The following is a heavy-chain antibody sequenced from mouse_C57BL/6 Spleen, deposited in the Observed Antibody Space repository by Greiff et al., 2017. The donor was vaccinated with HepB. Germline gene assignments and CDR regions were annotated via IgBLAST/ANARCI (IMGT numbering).Heavy chain of an antibody. CDR2: IYPRSGNT. Sequence: QVQLKESGAELARPGASVKLSCKASGYTFTSYGISWVKQRTGQGLEWIGEIYPRSGNTYYNEKFKGKATLTADKSSSTAYMELRSLTSEDSAVYFCARRREYYYGSSSNWYFDVWGTGTTVTVSS. J-gene: IGHJ1*03. V-gene: IGHV1-81*01. CDR1: GYTFTSYG. CDR3: ARRREYYYGSSSNWYFDV. D-gene: IGHD1-1*01.